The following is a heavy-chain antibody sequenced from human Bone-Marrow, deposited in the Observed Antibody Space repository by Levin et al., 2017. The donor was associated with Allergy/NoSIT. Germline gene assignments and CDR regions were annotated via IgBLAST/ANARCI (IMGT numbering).Heavy chain of an antibody. CDR3: ARHKDYGGNGYYYYGMDV. CDR2: VSWNSGTI. D-gene: IGHD4-23*01. V-gene: IGHV3-9*01. J-gene: IGHJ6*02. Sequence: GGSLRLSCAASGFTFTDYAIHWIRQAPGRGLEWVSGVSWNSGTIGYADSVKGRFTISRDNAKNSLYLQMNSLRTEDTALYFCARHKDYGGNGYYYYGMDVWGLGTTVTVSS. CDR1: GFTFTDYA.